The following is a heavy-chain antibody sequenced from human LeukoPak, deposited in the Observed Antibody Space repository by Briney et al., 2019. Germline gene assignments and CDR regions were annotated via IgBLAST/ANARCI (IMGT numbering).Heavy chain of an antibody. J-gene: IGHJ6*04. CDR3: ARERMELPDYYYYYGMDV. CDR1: GYSISSGYY. Sequence: SETLSPTCAVSGYSISSGYYWGWIRQPPGKGLEWIGSIYHSGSTYYNPSLKSRVTISVDTSKNQFSLKLSSVTAADTAVYYCARERMELPDYYYYYGMDVWGKGTTVTVSS. CDR2: IYHSGST. V-gene: IGHV4-38-2*02. D-gene: IGHD1-7*01.